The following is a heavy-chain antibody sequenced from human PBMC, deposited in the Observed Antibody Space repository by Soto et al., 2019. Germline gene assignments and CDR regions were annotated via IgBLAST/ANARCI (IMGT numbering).Heavy chain of an antibody. V-gene: IGHV1-2*04. CDR2: INPNSGGT. D-gene: IGHD3-10*01. Sequence: GASVKVSCKASGYTFTGYYMHWVRQAPGQGLEWMGWINPNSGGTNYAQKFQGWVTMTRDTSISTAYMELSRLRSDGTAVYYCARSASYYYGSGSGSNWFDPWGQGTLVTVSS. J-gene: IGHJ5*02. CDR3: ARSASYYYGSGSGSNWFDP. CDR1: GYTFTGYY.